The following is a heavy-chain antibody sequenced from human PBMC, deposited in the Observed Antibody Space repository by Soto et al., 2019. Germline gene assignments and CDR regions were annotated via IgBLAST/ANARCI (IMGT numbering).Heavy chain of an antibody. V-gene: IGHV1-69*06. CDR2: IIPIFGTA. CDR1: GCTFTSYG. Sequence: SVKVSCKASGCTFTSYGISWVRQAPGQGLEWMGGIIPIFGTANYAQKFQGRVTITADKSTSTAYMELSSLRSEDTAVYYCARYSSSPIPLFDYWGQGTLVTVSS. CDR3: ARYSSSPIPLFDY. D-gene: IGHD6-6*01. J-gene: IGHJ4*02.